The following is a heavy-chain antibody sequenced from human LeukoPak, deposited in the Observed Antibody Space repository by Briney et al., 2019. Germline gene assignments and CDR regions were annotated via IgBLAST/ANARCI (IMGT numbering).Heavy chain of an antibody. CDR2: ISYDGSNK. CDR3: TRKVASGADAFDI. J-gene: IGHJ3*02. Sequence: GGSLRLSCAASGFTFSSYAMHWVRQAPGKGLEWVAVISYDGSNKYYADSVKGRFTISRDNSKNTLYLQMNSLRAEDTAVYYCTRKVASGADAFDIWGQGTMITASS. CDR1: GFTFSSYA. V-gene: IGHV3-30*04. D-gene: IGHD2-15*01.